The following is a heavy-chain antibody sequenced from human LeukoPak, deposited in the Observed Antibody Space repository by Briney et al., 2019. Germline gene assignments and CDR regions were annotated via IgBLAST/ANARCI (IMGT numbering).Heavy chain of an antibody. D-gene: IGHD3-10*01. CDR2: INPKSGGT. J-gene: IGHJ4*02. CDR3: ANSNYYGSGISDY. CDR1: GYTFTDYY. Sequence: ASVKVSCKASGYTFTDYYVHWVRQAPGQGLEWMGGINPKSGGTNYAQKFQGRVTMTRDTSISTVYMELSRLRSDDTAMYYCANSNYYGSGISDYWGQGTLVTVSS. V-gene: IGHV1-2*02.